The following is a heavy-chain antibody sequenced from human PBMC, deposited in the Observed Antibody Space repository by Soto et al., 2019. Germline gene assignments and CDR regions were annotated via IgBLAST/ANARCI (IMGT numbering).Heavy chain of an antibody. D-gene: IGHD3-9*01. CDR1: GYPFIKYG. J-gene: IGHJ5*02. Sequence: QLQLVQSAAEVKKPGASVRVSCKAYGYPFIKYGISWIRQAPEQGLEWMGWIKVDSGSTNYAQKFQGRVTMTADTSSDPAFMELRSLRLDDTAVYFCATSYDTGFDPWGQGTLVSVSS. CDR2: IKVDSGST. CDR3: ATSYDTGFDP. V-gene: IGHV1-18*04.